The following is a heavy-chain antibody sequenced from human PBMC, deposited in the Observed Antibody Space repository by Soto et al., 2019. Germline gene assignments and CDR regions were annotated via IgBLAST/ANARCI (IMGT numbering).Heavy chain of an antibody. Sequence: EVQLVQSGGGLVKPGESLTLSRAGSGFTFANAWMSWVRQAPGKGREWVGRMKSITDAGTTDLAAPVKGRFSISRDESKNTWYLRMTNVKVEDTALYYCLTERGAGSYNGYAREDHWGQGTLVTVSS. CDR1: GFTFANAW. J-gene: IGHJ4*02. D-gene: IGHD5-12*01. CDR3: LTERGAGSYNGYAREDH. CDR2: MKSITDAGTT. V-gene: IGHV3-15*01.